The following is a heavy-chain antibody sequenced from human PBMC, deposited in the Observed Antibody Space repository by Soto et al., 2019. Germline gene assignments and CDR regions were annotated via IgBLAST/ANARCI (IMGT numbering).Heavy chain of an antibody. J-gene: IGHJ6*02. CDR2: IYSSGRT. CDR3: VRYAKDHTDYYFTAMDV. V-gene: IGHV4-39*01. Sequence: SETLSLTCKVSGDSITTSGYYWDWIRQPPGKGLGWIGSIYSSGRTYYNPSLHSRVTISADTSKNQIFLKVNSVTAADTAVHYCVRYAKDHTDYYFTAMDVWGQGTAVTVSS. D-gene: IGHD2-8*02. CDR1: GDSITTSGYY.